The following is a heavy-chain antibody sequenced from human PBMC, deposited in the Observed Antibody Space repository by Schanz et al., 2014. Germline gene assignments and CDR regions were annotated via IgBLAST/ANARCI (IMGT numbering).Heavy chain of an antibody. Sequence: QVQLVESGGSVVQPGRSLRLSCAASGFSFNNYGLNWVRQAPGKGLEWVAGIWYDGSNEYYANSVKGRFTISRDNSKNTLYLQMNSLRGDDTAIYYCVKGGTNTLDSWGQGTLVTVSS. CDR2: IWYDGSNE. V-gene: IGHV3-30*18. J-gene: IGHJ4*02. CDR1: GFSFNNYG. CDR3: VKGGTNTLDS.